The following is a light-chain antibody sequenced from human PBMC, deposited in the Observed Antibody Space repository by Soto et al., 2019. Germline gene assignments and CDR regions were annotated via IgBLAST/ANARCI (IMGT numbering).Light chain of an antibody. Sequence: QSVLTQPRSVSGSPGQSVTISCTGTSSDVGRYNYVSWYQQYPGKAPTVVIYDITKRPSGVPDRFSGSKSGDTASLTISGLQPEDEADYYCCSYAGTYTWVFGGGTKLTVL. J-gene: IGLJ3*02. V-gene: IGLV2-11*01. CDR3: CSYAGTYTWV. CDR2: DIT. CDR1: SSDVGRYNY.